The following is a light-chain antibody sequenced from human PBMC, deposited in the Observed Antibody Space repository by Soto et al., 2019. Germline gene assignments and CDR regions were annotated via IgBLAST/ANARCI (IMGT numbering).Light chain of an antibody. CDR2: EGS. V-gene: IGLV2-23*01. Sequence: QSALTQPASVSGSPGQSVTISCTGTSSDIGSYNLVSWYQQRPGKAPKLLIFEGSKRPSGISNRFSGSKPGNTASLTISGLQAEDEADYYCCSYARSSTLLFGGGTKVTVL. CDR1: SSDIGSYNL. CDR3: CSYARSSTLL. J-gene: IGLJ2*01.